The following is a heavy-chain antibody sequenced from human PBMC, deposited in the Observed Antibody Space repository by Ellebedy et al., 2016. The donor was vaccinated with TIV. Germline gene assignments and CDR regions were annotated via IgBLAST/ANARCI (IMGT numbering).Heavy chain of an antibody. V-gene: IGHV4-39*01. CDR3: ARWFGELLYVRWFDP. D-gene: IGHD3-10*01. CDR2: IFYSGST. J-gene: IGHJ5*02. CDR1: GGSIDSSSNY. Sequence: SETLSLTCTVSGGSIDSSSNYWGWIRQPPGKGLEWIGSIFYSGSTYYNPSLKSRVAISVDTSKSQFSLNLRSVAAADTAVYYCARWFGELLYVRWFDPWGQGTLVTVSS.